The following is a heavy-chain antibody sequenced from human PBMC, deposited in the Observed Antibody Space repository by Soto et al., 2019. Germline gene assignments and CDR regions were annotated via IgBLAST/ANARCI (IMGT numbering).Heavy chain of an antibody. CDR3: ARASTGGITMVRQPKDAFDI. J-gene: IGHJ3*02. Sequence: QVQLVQSGAEVKKPGSSVKVSCKASGGTFSSYTISWVRQAPGQGLEWMGRIIPILGIANYAQKFQGRVTITADKSTSKGYMELSSLRSEDTAVYYCARASTGGITMVRQPKDAFDIWGQGTMVTVSS. D-gene: IGHD3-10*01. V-gene: IGHV1-69*02. CDR1: GGTFSSYT. CDR2: IIPILGIA.